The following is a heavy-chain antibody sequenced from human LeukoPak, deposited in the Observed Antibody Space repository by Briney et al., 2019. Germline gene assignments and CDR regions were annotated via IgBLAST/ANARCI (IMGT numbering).Heavy chain of an antibody. Sequence: SETLSLTCTVSGGSISSYYWSWIRQPPGKGLEWIGYIYYSGSTNYNPSLKSRVTISVDTSKNQFSLKLSSVTAADTAVYYCARGQALRAFDIWGQGTMVTVSS. CDR2: IYYSGST. CDR3: ARGQALRAFDI. V-gene: IGHV4-59*12. J-gene: IGHJ3*02. CDR1: GGSISSYY.